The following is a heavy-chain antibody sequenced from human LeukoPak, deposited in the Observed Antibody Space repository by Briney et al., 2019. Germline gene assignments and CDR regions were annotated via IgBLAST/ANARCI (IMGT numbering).Heavy chain of an antibody. J-gene: IGHJ5*02. CDR1: GFTVSSNY. V-gene: IGHV3-53*01. Sequence: QTGGSLRLSCAASGFTVSSNYMSWVRQAPGKGLEWVSVIYSGGSTYYADSVKGRFTISRDNAKNSLYLQMNSLRAEDTAVYYCVRDFPYSTPWGQGTLVTVSS. CDR2: IYSGGST. D-gene: IGHD2-15*01. CDR3: VRDFPYSTP.